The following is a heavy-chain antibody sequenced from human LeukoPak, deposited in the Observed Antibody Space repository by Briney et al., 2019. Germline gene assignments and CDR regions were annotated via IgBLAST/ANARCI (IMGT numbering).Heavy chain of an antibody. CDR3: AREQLAYCGGDCYGRQPPSDY. V-gene: IGHV3-23*01. Sequence: PGGSLRLSCAASGFTFSSYAMSWVRQAPGKGLEWVSAISGSGGSTYYADSVKGRFTISRDNSKNTLYLQMNSLRAEDTAVYYCAREQLAYCGGDCYGRQPPSDYWGQGTLVTVSS. CDR1: GFTFSSYA. J-gene: IGHJ4*02. D-gene: IGHD2-21*02. CDR2: ISGSGGST.